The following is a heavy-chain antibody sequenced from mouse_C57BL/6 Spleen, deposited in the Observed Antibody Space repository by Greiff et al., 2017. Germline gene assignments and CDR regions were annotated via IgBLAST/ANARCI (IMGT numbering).Heavy chain of an antibody. CDR1: GYTFTSYW. D-gene: IGHD2-4*01. V-gene: IGHV1-72*01. Sequence: QVQLKQPGAELVKPGASVKLSCKASGYTFTSYWMHWVKQRPGRGLEWIGRIDPNSGGTKYNEKFKSKATLTVDKPSSTAYMQLSSLTSEDSAVYYCARYYDYDGYYYAMDYWGQGTSVTVSS. CDR2: IDPNSGGT. CDR3: ARYYDYDGYYYAMDY. J-gene: IGHJ4*01.